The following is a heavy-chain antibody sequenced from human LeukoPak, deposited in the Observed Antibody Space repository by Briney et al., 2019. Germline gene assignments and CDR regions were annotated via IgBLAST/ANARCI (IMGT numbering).Heavy chain of an antibody. CDR3: ARGKYSFDY. V-gene: IGHV3-66*01. CDR1: GFTVSRYY. CDR2: IADGGTT. Sequence: GGSLRLSCAASGFTVSRYYMTWVRQAPGKGLDWVSVIADGGTTNYADSVKGRFTISRDNSKNTLYLQMNSLRAEDTAVYYCARGKYSFDYWGQGTLVTVSS. J-gene: IGHJ4*02.